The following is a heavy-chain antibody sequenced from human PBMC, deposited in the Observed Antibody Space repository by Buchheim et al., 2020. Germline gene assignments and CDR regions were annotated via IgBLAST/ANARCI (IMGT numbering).Heavy chain of an antibody. Sequence: QLQLQESGSGLVKPSQTLSLTCAVSGGSISSGDYSWSWIRQPPGKGLEWIGYIYHSGSTYYNPSLKSRVTISIDRSKNQFSLKLSSVTAADTAVYYCASSGLPSHAVVPATITYWGPGTL. J-gene: IGHJ4*02. CDR1: GGSISSGDYS. CDR2: IYHSGST. D-gene: IGHD2-2*01. V-gene: IGHV4-30-2*01. CDR3: ASSGLPSHAVVPATITY.